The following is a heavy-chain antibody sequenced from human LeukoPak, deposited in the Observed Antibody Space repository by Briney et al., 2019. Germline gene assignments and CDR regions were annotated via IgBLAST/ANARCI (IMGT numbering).Heavy chain of an antibody. CDR3: ASGSGSYSHWFDP. J-gene: IGHJ5*02. D-gene: IGHD3-10*01. CDR2: IYTSGST. V-gene: IGHV4-4*07. CDR1: GGSLSSYY. Sequence: SETLSLTCTVSGGSLSSYYWNWIRQPAGKGLEWIGRIYTSGSTNYNPSLKSRVTMSVDTSKNQFSLKLSSVTAADTAVYYCASGSGSYSHWFDPWGQGTLVTVSS.